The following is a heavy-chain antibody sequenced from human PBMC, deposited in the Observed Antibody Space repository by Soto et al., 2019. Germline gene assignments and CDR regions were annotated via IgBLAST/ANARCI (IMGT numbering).Heavy chain of an antibody. Sequence: GGSLRLSCAASGFTFSSYAMSWVRQAPGKGLEWVSAISGSGGSTYYADSVKGRFTISRDNSKNTLYLQMNSLRAEDTAVYYCAKFEVDCSGGSCYPNWFDPWGQGTLVTVSS. CDR2: ISGSGGST. CDR3: AKFEVDCSGGSCYPNWFDP. CDR1: GFTFSSYA. D-gene: IGHD2-15*01. V-gene: IGHV3-23*01. J-gene: IGHJ5*02.